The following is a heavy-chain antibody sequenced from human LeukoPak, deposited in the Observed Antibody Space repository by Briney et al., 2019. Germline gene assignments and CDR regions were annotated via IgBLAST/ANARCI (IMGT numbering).Heavy chain of an antibody. J-gene: IGHJ5*02. CDR3: ARDRGRTMLVDH. V-gene: IGHV1-46*01. CDR2: INPSSGSP. CDR1: GYTFPSHY. Sequence: ASVKVSCKASGYTFPSHYMHWVRQAPGQGLEWMGMINPSSGSPRYAKTVQGRVTMTRDTSTSTVYMEMSSLRSEDTAVYYCARDRGRTMLVDHWGQGTLVTVSS. D-gene: IGHD1-7*01.